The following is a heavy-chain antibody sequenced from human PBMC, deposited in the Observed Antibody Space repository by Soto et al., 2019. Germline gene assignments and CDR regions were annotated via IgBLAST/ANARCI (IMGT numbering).Heavy chain of an antibody. CDR3: ARGVSAGKGSPPDF. D-gene: IGHD6-13*01. Sequence: AGSLRLSCAASGFTFSSFAMSGVRQAPGKGLDWVSAISGSGGSTYSADSVKGRFTISRDNSKNTLYLQMSSLRAEDTAVYYCARGVSAGKGSPPDFWGQGSLVTVSS. J-gene: IGHJ4*02. CDR1: GFTFSSFA. V-gene: IGHV3-23*01. CDR2: ISGSGGST.